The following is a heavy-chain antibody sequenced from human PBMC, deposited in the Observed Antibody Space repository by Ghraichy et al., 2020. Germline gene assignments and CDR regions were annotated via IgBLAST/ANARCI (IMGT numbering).Heavy chain of an antibody. Sequence: GRSLRLSCAASGFTFSSHWMHWVRQAPGKGLVWVSHISSDGRTTNSADSVKGRFTISRDDAKNTLYLQMNSLRAEDTAVYYCARSSGYIDYWGQGTLVTVSS. V-gene: IGHV3-74*01. CDR1: GFTFSSHW. CDR3: ARSSGYIDY. D-gene: IGHD6-19*01. CDR2: ISSDGRTT. J-gene: IGHJ4*02.